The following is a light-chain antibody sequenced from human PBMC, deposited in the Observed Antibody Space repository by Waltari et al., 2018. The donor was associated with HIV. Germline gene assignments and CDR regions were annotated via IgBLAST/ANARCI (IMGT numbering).Light chain of an antibody. Sequence: DIQMTQSPSSLSASVGERVTITCRASQSISNYLNSYQQKPGKAPNLLIYGASNLQSGVPSRFSASGSETDFTLTINSMQPEDVASYYCQQSHTPPFTFGPGTKVDI. CDR2: GAS. CDR1: QSISNY. V-gene: IGKV1-39*01. J-gene: IGKJ3*01. CDR3: QQSHTPPFT.